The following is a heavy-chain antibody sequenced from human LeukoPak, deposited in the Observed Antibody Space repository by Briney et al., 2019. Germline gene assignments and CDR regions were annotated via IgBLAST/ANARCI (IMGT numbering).Heavy chain of an antibody. Sequence: HPGGSLRLSCAASGFTFSDYSLNWVRQAPGKGLDWVSYIGTSSGNIHYADSVKGRFTISRDNAKNSLYLQMNSLRAEDTAVYYCARNRAYAFDIWGQGTMVTVSS. V-gene: IGHV3-48*01. CDR1: GFTFSDYS. CDR3: ARNRAYAFDI. J-gene: IGHJ3*02. D-gene: IGHD3-10*01. CDR2: IGTSSGNI.